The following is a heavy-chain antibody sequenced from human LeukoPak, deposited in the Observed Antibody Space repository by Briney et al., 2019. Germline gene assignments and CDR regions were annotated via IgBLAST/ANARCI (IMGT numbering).Heavy chain of an antibody. CDR1: GSPISNYY. CDR2: IYYSGSS. D-gene: IGHD1-26*01. V-gene: IGHV4-59*01. Sequence: SETLSLTCTVSGSPISNYYWSWIRQPPGKGLEWIGYIYYSGSSNYNPSLKSRVTISVDTSKNQFSLKLSSVTGADTAVYYCARVGAAEGLHIDYWGQGTLVTVSS. J-gene: IGHJ4*02. CDR3: ARVGAAEGLHIDY.